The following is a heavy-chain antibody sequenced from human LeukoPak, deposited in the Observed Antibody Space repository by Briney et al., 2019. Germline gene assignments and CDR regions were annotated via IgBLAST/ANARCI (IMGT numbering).Heavy chain of an antibody. CDR3: AKGHYYDSSGYYLFDY. CDR2: IYSGGST. Sequence: GGSLRLSCAASGFTVSSNYMSWVRQAPGKGLEWVSVIYSGGSTYYADSVKGRFTISRDNSKNTLYLQMNSLRAEDTAVYYCAKGHYYDSSGYYLFDYWGQGTLVTVSS. D-gene: IGHD3-22*01. CDR1: GFTVSSNY. J-gene: IGHJ4*02. V-gene: IGHV3-53*01.